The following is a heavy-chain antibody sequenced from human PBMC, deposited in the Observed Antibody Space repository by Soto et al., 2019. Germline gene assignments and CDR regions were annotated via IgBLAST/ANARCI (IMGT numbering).Heavy chain of an antibody. CDR3: ARQGYGSRTHFFDY. D-gene: IGHD3-10*01. CDR2: IYYTGGT. V-gene: IGHV4-59*08. J-gene: IGHJ4*02. CDR1: GGSVTGYY. Sequence: SETLSITCTASGGSVTGYYWSWIRQSPGKGLECIWYIYYTGGTNYNPALNSRVTISVDTSKNQLSLKLSSVTAADTAVYYCARQGYGSRTHFFDYWGQGTLVTVSS.